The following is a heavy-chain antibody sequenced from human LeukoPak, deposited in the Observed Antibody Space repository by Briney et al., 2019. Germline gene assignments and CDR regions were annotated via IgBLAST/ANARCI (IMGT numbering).Heavy chain of an antibody. Sequence: ASVKVSCKVSGYTLTELSMHWVRQAPGKGLEWMGGFDPEDGETIYAQKFQGRVTMTEDTSTDTAYMELSSLRSEDTAVYYCATRVGVLRFLEWLVFDYWGQRTLVTVSS. V-gene: IGHV1-24*01. CDR1: GYTLTELS. CDR3: ATRVGVLRFLEWLVFDY. J-gene: IGHJ4*02. D-gene: IGHD3-3*01. CDR2: FDPEDGET.